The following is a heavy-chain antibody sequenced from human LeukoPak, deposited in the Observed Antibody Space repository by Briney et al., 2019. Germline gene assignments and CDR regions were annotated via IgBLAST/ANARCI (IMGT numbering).Heavy chain of an antibody. J-gene: IGHJ3*02. V-gene: IGHV3-30*02. D-gene: IGHD7-27*01. CDR3: ASYLQTGEPDAFDI. CDR2: IRYDGSNK. CDR1: GFTFSSYG. Sequence: GGSLRLSCAASGFTFSSYGMHWVRQAPGKGLEWVAFIRYDGSNKYYADSVKGRFTISRDNSKNTLYLQMNSLRSEDTAVYYCASYLQTGEPDAFDIWGQGTMVTVSS.